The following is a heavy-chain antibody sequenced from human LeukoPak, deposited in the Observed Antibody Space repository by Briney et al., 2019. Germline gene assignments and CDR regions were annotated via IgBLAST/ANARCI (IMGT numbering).Heavy chain of an antibody. J-gene: IGHJ4*02. V-gene: IGHV3-30*03. CDR3: AVKGYSSGWYGPWDYFDY. Sequence: GGSLRLSCAASGFTFSSYGMHWVRQAPGKGLEWVAVISYDGSNKYYADSVKGRFTISRDNSKNTLYLQMNSLRAEDTAVYYCAVKGYSSGWYGPWDYFDYWGQGTLVTVSS. CDR1: GFTFSSYG. CDR2: ISYDGSNK. D-gene: IGHD6-19*01.